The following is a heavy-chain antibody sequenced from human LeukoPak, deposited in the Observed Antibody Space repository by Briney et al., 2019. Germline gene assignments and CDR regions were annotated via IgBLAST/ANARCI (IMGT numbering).Heavy chain of an antibody. J-gene: IGHJ4*02. Sequence: GGSLLLSCAASGFPFSSYAMGWVRPAPGKGLEWVSAISGSGANTYYADSVKGRFTISRDNSKNTLSLQMNTLRTDDTAVYYCAKGRALEVVAAFNYWGQGTVVTVSS. CDR3: AKGRALEVVAAFNY. D-gene: IGHD2-15*01. CDR2: ISGSGANT. V-gene: IGHV3-23*01. CDR1: GFPFSSYA.